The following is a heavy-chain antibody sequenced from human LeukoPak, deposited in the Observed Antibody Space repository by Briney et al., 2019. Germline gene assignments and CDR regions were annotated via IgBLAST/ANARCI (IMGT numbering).Heavy chain of an antibody. CDR1: GGSISSGSYY. CDR2: IYTSGST. Sequence: SQTLSLTCTVSGGSISSGSYYWSWIRQPAGKGLEWMGRIYTSGSTNYNPSLKSRVTISVDTSKNQFSLKLTSVTAADTAVYYCARARSGGFDIWGQGTMVTVSS. D-gene: IGHD2-15*01. J-gene: IGHJ3*02. CDR3: ARARSGGFDI. V-gene: IGHV4-61*02.